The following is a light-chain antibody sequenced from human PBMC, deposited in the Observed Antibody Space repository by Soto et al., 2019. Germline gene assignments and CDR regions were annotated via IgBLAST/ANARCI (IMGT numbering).Light chain of an antibody. J-gene: IGKJ4*01. CDR1: QTISTD. Sequence: EVVMTQSPATVSVFPGEGVTLSCRASQTISTDLAWYQQKPGQAPRLLIYGASTRPTGVPDRFSGGGSGTEFTLTISSLQSEDFAFYYCQQNNKWPPVTFGGGTKVEIK. V-gene: IGKV3-15*01. CDR2: GAS. CDR3: QQNNKWPPVT.